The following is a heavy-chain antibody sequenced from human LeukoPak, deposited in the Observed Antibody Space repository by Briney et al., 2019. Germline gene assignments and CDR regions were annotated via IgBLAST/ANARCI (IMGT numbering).Heavy chain of an antibody. V-gene: IGHV1-69*11. CDR3: ATSSRTYSSTDY. CDR2: IIPILGSA. Sequence: SVKVSCKASGGTFSSYAISWVRQAPGQGLGWMGWIIPILGSANYAQSFQGRVTMTADESTSTAYMELSSLRSEDTAVYYCATSSRTYSSTDYWGQGTLVTVSS. J-gene: IGHJ4*02. D-gene: IGHD6-13*01. CDR1: GGTFSSYA.